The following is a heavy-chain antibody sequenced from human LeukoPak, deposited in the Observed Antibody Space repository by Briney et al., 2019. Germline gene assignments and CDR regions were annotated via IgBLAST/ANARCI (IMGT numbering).Heavy chain of an antibody. CDR2: LSPDGSSS. D-gene: IGHD1-26*01. CDR1: GFTFSSYW. J-gene: IGHJ4*02. V-gene: IGHV3-74*01. Sequence: PGGSLRLSCAASGFTFSSYWMHWLRQAPGKGLVWVSRLSPDGSSSIYADSVKGRFSVSRDNAKNTLYLQMNSLRAEYTAVYYDTRSHPLGGRYWVFDYWGQGALVTVSS. CDR3: TRSHPLGGRYWVFDY.